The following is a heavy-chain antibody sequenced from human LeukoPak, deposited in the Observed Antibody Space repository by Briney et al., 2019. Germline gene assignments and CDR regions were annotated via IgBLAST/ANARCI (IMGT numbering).Heavy chain of an antibody. CDR1: GGSISSSSYY. D-gene: IGHD3-22*01. CDR3: ARDPLNYYDSSGYSIPGFDY. CDR2: IYYSGST. V-gene: IGHV4-39*07. Sequence: SETLSLTCTVSGGSISSSSYYWGWIRQPPGKGLEWIGSIYYSGSTYYNPSLKGRVTISVDTSKNQFSLKLSSVTAADTAVYYCARDPLNYYDSSGYSIPGFDYWGQGTLVTVSS. J-gene: IGHJ4*02.